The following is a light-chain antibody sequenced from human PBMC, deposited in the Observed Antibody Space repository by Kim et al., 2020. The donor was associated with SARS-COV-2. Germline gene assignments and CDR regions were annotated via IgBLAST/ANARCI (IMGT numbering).Light chain of an antibody. Sequence: NFMLTQPHSVSESPGKTITISCTRSSGSIDDNYVQCYQQRPGGVPIIVIYEDDQRPSGVSDRFSGSIDNSSNSASLTISGLKTEDEADYYCQSYNRSNVVFGGGTQLTVL. CDR3: QSYNRSNVV. V-gene: IGLV6-57*04. CDR1: SGSIDDNY. J-gene: IGLJ2*01. CDR2: EDD.